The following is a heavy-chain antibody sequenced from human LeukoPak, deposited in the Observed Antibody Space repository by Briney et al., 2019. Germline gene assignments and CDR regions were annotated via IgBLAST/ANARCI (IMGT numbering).Heavy chain of an antibody. CDR2: ISWNSGSI. D-gene: IGHD3-10*01. V-gene: IGHV3-9*01. CDR1: GFTFDDYA. CDR3: AKDMGRITAGSAFDI. J-gene: IGHJ3*02. Sequence: GGSLRLSCAASGFTFDDYAMHWVRQAPGKGLEWVSGISWNSGSIGYADSVKGRFTISRDNAKNSLYLQMNSLRAEDTALYYCAKDMGRITAGSAFDIWGQGTMVTVSS.